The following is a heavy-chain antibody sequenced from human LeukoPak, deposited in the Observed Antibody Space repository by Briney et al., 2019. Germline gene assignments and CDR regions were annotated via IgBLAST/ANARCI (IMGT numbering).Heavy chain of an antibody. CDR1: GGSISSSSYY. V-gene: IGHV4-39*07. D-gene: IGHD3-10*01. CDR3: ARRPGPNYGSGDY. Sequence: SETLSLTCTVSGGSISSSSYYWGWIRQPPGKGLEWIGEINHSGSTNYNPSLKSRVTISVDTSKNQFSLKLSSVTAADTAVYYCARRPGPNYGSGDYWGQGTLVTVSS. J-gene: IGHJ4*02. CDR2: INHSGST.